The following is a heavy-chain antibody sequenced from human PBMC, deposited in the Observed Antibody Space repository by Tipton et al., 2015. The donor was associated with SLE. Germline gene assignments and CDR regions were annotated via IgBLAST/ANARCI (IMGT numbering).Heavy chain of an antibody. J-gene: IGHJ2*01. D-gene: IGHD6-6*01. Sequence: SLRLSCAASGFTFSSYGMHWVRKAPGKGLEWVAFIRYDGSNKYYADSVKGRFTISRDNSKNTLYLQMNSLRAEDTAVYYCAKGEYSSSSGWYFDLWGRGTLVTVSS. CDR1: GFTFSSYG. V-gene: IGHV3-30*02. CDR3: AKGEYSSSSGWYFDL. CDR2: IRYDGSNK.